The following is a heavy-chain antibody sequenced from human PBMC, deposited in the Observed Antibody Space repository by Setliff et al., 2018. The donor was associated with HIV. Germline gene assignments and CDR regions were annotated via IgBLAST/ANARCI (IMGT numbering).Heavy chain of an antibody. J-gene: IGHJ4*02. CDR2: IYPDDSDT. D-gene: IGHD6-19*01. CDR3: VRHAWRLWLAPIES. Sequence: PGESLKISCQTSGYTFTSYWIAWVRQMPGKGLECIGVIYPDDSDTRYSPSFQGQVTISADKSISTAYLQWSSLKASDTAMYFCVRHAWRLWLAPIESWGQGTLVTVSS. CDR1: GYTFTSYW. V-gene: IGHV5-51*01.